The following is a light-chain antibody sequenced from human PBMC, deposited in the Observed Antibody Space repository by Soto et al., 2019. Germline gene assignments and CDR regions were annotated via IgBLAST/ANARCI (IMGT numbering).Light chain of an antibody. CDR2: ATS. CDR1: QSISNY. CDR3: QQNFSNPRT. V-gene: IGKV1-39*01. J-gene: IGKJ5*01. Sequence: DIQMTQSPSSLSASIGDRITITCRASQSISNYLLWYQQKPGKAPRFLIYATSFLQTGVPSRFSGSGSGTDFTLTISSLQPEDFATYYCQQNFSNPRTFGQGTRLEIK.